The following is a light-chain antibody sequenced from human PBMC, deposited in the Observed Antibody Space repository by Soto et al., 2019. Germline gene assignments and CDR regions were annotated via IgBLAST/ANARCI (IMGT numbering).Light chain of an antibody. CDR1: SGHNTYI. J-gene: IGLJ2*01. Sequence: QPVLTQSSSASASLGSSVKLTCTLSSGHNTYIIAWHQQQPGKAPRYLMKLEGSGSYNKGSGVPDRISGSSSGADRYLTISNLPSEDEADYYCETWDNNGVIFGGGTKLTVL. CDR3: ETWDNNGVI. CDR2: LEGSGSY. V-gene: IGLV4-60*03.